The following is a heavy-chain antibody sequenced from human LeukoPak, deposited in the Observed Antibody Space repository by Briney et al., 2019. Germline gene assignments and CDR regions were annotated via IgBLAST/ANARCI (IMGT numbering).Heavy chain of an antibody. D-gene: IGHD3-16*01. Sequence: GGTLRLSCAASGFTFSSYGMSWVRQAPGKGLEWVSAISGSGGSTYYADSVKGRLTISRDNSKNTLYLQMNSLRAEDTAVYYCAKDWERFGGAPTDYWGQGTLVTVSS. CDR3: AKDWERFGGAPTDY. CDR2: ISGSGGST. J-gene: IGHJ4*02. CDR1: GFTFSSYG. V-gene: IGHV3-23*01.